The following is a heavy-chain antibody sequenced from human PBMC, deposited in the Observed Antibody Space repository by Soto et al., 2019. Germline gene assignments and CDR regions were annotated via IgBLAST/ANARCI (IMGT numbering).Heavy chain of an antibody. CDR2: FIPVYSTL. Sequence: QVLLVQSGAEVKKPGSSVKISCKASGGSFGNSAINWVRQTPGQGLEWLGGFIPVYSTLNYAQKCQDRVTITADESTGTAYMTLNSLASNDTAVYYCATGVIWIGYFTVDSWGQGTRVTVSS. D-gene: IGHD3-3*01. V-gene: IGHV1-69*01. J-gene: IGHJ4*02. CDR1: GGSFGNSA. CDR3: ATGVIWIGYFTVDS.